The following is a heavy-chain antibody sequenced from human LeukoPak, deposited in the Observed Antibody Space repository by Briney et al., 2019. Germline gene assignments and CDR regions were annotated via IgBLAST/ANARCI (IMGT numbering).Heavy chain of an antibody. D-gene: IGHD6-19*01. J-gene: IGHJ5*02. CDR3: ARDGYSSGWYQPYRRGQAFNWFDP. CDR1: GFTFSSYW. Sequence: GGSLRLSCAASGFTFSSYWMGWVRQAPGKGLEWVANIKQDGSEKYYVDSVKGRFTISRDNAKNSLYLQMNSLRAEDTAVYYCARDGYSSGWYQPYRRGQAFNWFDPWGQGTLVTVSS. CDR2: IKQDGSEK. V-gene: IGHV3-7*01.